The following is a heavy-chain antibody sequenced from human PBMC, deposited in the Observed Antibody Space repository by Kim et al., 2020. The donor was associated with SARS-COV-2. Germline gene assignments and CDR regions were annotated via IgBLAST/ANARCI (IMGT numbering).Heavy chain of an antibody. CDR2: ISVGNGNT. CDR3: AREQGGFDY. J-gene: IGHJ4*02. CDR1: GHTFTAYT. V-gene: IGHV1-3*01. Sequence: ASVKVSCKTSGHTFTAYTMHWVRQAPGQRLEWMGWISVGNGNTRYSQKFQGRVTLTRDTSASTAFMELSNLRSEDTAVYYCAREQGGFDYWGQGTLVTVS.